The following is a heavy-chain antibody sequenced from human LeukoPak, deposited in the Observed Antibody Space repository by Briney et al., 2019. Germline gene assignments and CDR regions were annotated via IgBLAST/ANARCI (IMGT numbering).Heavy chain of an antibody. Sequence: GGSLRLSCAASGFTFSSYGMHWVRQAPGKGLEWVAVIWYDGSNKYYADSVKGRFTISRDNSKNTLYLQMNSLRAEDTAVYYCARDHPADTVVVPAAMLDYWGQGTLVTVSS. CDR3: ARDHPADTVVVPAAMLDY. J-gene: IGHJ4*02. CDR2: IWYDGSNK. D-gene: IGHD2-2*01. V-gene: IGHV3-33*01. CDR1: GFTFSSYG.